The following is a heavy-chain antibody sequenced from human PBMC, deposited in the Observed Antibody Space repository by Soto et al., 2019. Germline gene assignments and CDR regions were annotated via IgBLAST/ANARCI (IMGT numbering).Heavy chain of an antibody. CDR1: GFIFKMYW. D-gene: IGHD3-10*01. CDR2: IYNDGTYS. V-gene: IGHV3-74*01. CDR3: TRGPRPISTGTGAY. Sequence: GGSLRLSCAASGFIFKMYWMHWVRQSPGKGLAWISRIYNDGTYSDYADSVRGRFTISRDNVNDTPYLQMNNLRAEDSGLYYCTRGPRPISTGTGAYWGQGTQVTVSS. J-gene: IGHJ4*02.